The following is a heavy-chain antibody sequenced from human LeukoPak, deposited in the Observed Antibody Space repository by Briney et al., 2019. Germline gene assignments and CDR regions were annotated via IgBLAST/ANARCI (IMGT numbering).Heavy chain of an antibody. CDR2: IRYDGSNK. CDR1: GFTFSSYG. Sequence: GGSLRHSCAASGFTFSSYGMHWVRQAPGKGLEWVAFIRYDGSNKYYADSVKGRFTISRDNSRDTLYLQMISLRAEDTAVYYCAKSAVGATLGDYWGQGTPVTVSS. J-gene: IGHJ4*02. D-gene: IGHD1-26*01. CDR3: AKSAVGATLGDY. V-gene: IGHV3-30*02.